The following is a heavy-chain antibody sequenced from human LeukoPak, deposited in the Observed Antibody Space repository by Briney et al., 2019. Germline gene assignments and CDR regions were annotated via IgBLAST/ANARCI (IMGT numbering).Heavy chain of an antibody. D-gene: IGHD2-2*01. CDR2: ISAYNGNT. CDR3: ARDDIVVVPAAMNY. J-gene: IGHJ4*02. Sequence: ASVKVSCEASGYTFTSYGISWVRQAPGQGLEWMGWISAYNGNTNYAQKLQGRVTMTTDTSTSTAYMELRSLRSDDTAVYYCARDDIVVVPAAMNYWGQGTLVTVSS. CDR1: GYTFTSYG. V-gene: IGHV1-18*01.